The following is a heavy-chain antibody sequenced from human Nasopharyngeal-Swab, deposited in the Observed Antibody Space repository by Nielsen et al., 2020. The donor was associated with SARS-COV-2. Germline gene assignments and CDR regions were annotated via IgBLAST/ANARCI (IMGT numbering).Heavy chain of an antibody. V-gene: IGHV1-24*01. CDR2: FDPEDGET. CDR1: GYTLTELS. D-gene: IGHD3-9*01. J-gene: IGHJ6*02. CDR3: ATAGPVLTGYYPDYYYYYGMDV. Sequence: ASVKVSCKASGYTLTELSMHWVRQAPGKGLEWMGGFDPEDGETIYAQKFQGRVTMTEDTSTDTAYMELSSLRSEDTAVYYCATAGPVLTGYYPDYYYYYGMDVWGQGTTVTVSS.